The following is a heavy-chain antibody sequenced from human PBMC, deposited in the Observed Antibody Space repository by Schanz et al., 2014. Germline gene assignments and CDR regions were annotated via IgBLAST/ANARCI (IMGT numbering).Heavy chain of an antibody. V-gene: IGHV3-21*02. CDR1: GFAFSSFA. CDR3: ARGTPFLCDY. D-gene: IGHD3-16*01. Sequence: VQLVESGGGLVKPGGSLRLSCAASGFAFSSFALSWVRQSPGKGLEWVSSISSTSTYLYYADSVKGRFTISRDSARNSLYLQMSSLRAEDTAVYYCARGTPFLCDYWGQGTLVTVSS. J-gene: IGHJ4*02. CDR2: ISSTSTYL.